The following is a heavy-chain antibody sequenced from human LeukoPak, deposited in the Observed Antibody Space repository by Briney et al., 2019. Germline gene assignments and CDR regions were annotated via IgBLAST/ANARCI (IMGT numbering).Heavy chain of an antibody. CDR2: ISYDGINK. J-gene: IGHJ5*02. D-gene: IGHD3-9*01. CDR3: AKGGDILTGYYNNWFSL. V-gene: IGHV3-30-3*01. CDR1: GFTFNTYA. Sequence: GWSLTLSCAASGFTFNTYAMHWVRQAPGKGLEWVAVISYDGINKHYADSVKGRFTVSRDNSKNTLYLQMNSLRADDTAVYYCAKGGDILTGYYNNWFSLWGQGTLVTVSS.